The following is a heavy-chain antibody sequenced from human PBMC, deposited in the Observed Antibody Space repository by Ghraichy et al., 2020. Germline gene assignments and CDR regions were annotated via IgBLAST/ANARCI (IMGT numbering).Heavy chain of an antibody. V-gene: IGHV3-43*01. J-gene: IGHJ1*01. CDR1: GFTFDDYT. Sequence: GGSLRLSCAASGFTFDDYTMHWVRQAPGKGLEWVSLISWDGGSTYYADSVKGRFTISRDNSKNSLYLQMNSLRTEDTALYYCAKDSCGSLDSSGYYACAEYFQHWGQGTLVTVSS. CDR2: ISWDGGST. D-gene: IGHD3-22*01. CDR3: AKDSCGSLDSSGYYACAEYFQH.